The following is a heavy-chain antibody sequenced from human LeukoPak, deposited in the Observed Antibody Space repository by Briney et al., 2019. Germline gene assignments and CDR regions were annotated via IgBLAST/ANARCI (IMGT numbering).Heavy chain of an antibody. Sequence: SETLSLTCTVSGGSISSYYWSWIRQPPGKGLEWIGYIYYSGSTNYNPSLKSRVTISVDTSKNQFSLKLSSVTAADTAVYYCARDSAYYDFWSGYYRRNGMDVWGQGTTVTVSS. CDR3: ARDSAYYDFWSGYYRRNGMDV. CDR1: GGSISSYY. CDR2: IYYSGST. J-gene: IGHJ6*02. V-gene: IGHV4-59*01. D-gene: IGHD3-3*01.